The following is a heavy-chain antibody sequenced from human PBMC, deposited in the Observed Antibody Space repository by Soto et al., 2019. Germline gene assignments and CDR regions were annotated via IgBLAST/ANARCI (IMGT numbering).Heavy chain of an antibody. CDR3: ASVVDYYDPYYDYGMDV. CDR1: GFTFSYYT. D-gene: IGHD3-22*01. J-gene: IGHJ6*02. CDR2: ISSSSRYI. Sequence: EVQLVESGGGLVKPGGSLRLSCAASGFTFSYYTMNWVRQAPGKGLEWVSSISSSSRYISYADSVKGRFTISRDNAKNSLYLQMNSLSAEDTAVYYCASVVDYYDPYYDYGMDVWGQGTTVTVSS. V-gene: IGHV3-21*01.